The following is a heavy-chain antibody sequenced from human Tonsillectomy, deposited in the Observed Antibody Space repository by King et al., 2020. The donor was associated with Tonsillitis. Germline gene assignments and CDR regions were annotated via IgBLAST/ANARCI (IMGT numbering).Heavy chain of an antibody. CDR3: ARDGRIAAAVDY. CDR2: IKEDGSEK. D-gene: IGHD6-13*01. Sequence: VQLVESGGGLVQPGGSLRLSCAASGFTFTNYWMSWVRQAPGKGLEWVANIKEDGSEKDYVDSVKGRFTISRDNAENSLYLQMNSLRAEDTAVYYCARDGRIAAAVDYWGQGTLVIVSS. CDR1: GFTFTNYW. V-gene: IGHV3-7*01. J-gene: IGHJ4*02.